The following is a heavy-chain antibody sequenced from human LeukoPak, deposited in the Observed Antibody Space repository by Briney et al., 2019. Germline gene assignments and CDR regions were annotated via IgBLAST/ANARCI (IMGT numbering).Heavy chain of an antibody. V-gene: IGHV4-34*01. CDR2: INHSGST. CDR3: AKDWGSYRGSYFDY. Sequence: SETLSLTCAVYGGSFSGYYWSWVRRPPGKGLEWIGEINHSGSTNYNPSLKSRVTISVDTSKNQFSLKLSSVTAADTAVYYCAKDWGSYRGSYFDYWGQGTLVTVSS. D-gene: IGHD3-16*02. J-gene: IGHJ4*02. CDR1: GGSFSGYY.